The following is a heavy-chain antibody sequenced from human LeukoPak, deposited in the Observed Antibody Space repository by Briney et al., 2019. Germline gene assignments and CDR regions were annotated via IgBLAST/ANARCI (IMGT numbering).Heavy chain of an antibody. V-gene: IGHV1-69-2*01. Sequence: ASVKVSCKASAYIFIDYYIHWVQQAPGKGLEWMGRVDPEDGEAIYAEKFQDRVTLSADTSTDTSYMELSSLRAEDTAVYYCSVSTSTIDYWGQGTLVTVSS. CDR2: VDPEDGEA. CDR3: SVSTSTIDY. D-gene: IGHD5/OR15-5a*01. CDR1: AYIFIDYY. J-gene: IGHJ4*02.